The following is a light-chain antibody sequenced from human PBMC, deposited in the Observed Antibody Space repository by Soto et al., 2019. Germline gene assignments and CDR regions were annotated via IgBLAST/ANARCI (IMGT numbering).Light chain of an antibody. CDR3: QKYSSVPV. J-gene: IGKJ3*01. CDR2: AAS. CDR1: QGIRNY. V-gene: IGKV1-27*01. Sequence: DIQMTQSPTSLSASVGDRVTITCLASQGIRNYVAWYQQKPGKAPKLLIYAASTLQSGVPSRFSGSGSGTDFSITINSLQLEYVATYSYQKYSSVPVFGPGTKVEIK.